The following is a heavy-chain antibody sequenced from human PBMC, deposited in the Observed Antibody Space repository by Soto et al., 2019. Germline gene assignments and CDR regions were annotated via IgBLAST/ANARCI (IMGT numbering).Heavy chain of an antibody. CDR3: ARAVSAAGYYYYYYYYMDV. V-gene: IGHV3-11*01. J-gene: IGHJ6*03. CDR1: GFTFSDYY. Sequence: QVQLVESGGGWVKPGGSLRLSCAASGFTFSDYYMSWIRQAPGKGLEWVSYISSSGSTIYYADSVKGRFTISRDNTKNSLYLQMNSLRAEDTAVYYCARAVSAAGYYYYYYYYMDVWGKGTTVTVSS. CDR2: ISSSGSTI. D-gene: IGHD6-13*01.